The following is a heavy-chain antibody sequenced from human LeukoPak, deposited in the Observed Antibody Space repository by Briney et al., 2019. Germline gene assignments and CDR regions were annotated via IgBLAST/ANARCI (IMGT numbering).Heavy chain of an antibody. CDR3: AKGISSSPVEEADY. D-gene: IGHD6-6*01. V-gene: IGHV3-23*01. CDR2: ISGSGGST. Sequence: GGSLRLSCAASGFTVSSNYMSWVRQAPGKGLEWVSAISGSGGSTYYADSVKGRFTISRDNSKNTLYLQMNSLRAEDTAVYYCAKGISSSPVEEADYWGQGTLVTVSS. CDR1: GFTVSSNY. J-gene: IGHJ4*02.